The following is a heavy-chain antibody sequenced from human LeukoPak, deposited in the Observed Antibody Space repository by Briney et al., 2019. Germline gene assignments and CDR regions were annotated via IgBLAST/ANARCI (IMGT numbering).Heavy chain of an antibody. CDR3: ARDVGGYRYGYRPTELYWYFDL. Sequence: SETLSLTCTVSGGSISSGSYYWTWIRQPAGKGLEWIGRISTSVRTNFNPSLKSRVTISIDTSKNQFSLKLSSVTAADTAVYYCARDVGGYRYGYRPTELYWYFDLWGRGTLVTVSS. D-gene: IGHD5-18*01. CDR2: ISTSVRT. CDR1: GGSISSGSYY. J-gene: IGHJ2*01. V-gene: IGHV4-61*02.